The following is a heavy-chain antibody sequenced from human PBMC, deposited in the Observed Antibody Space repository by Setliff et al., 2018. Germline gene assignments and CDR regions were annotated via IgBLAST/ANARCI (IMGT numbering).Heavy chain of an antibody. CDR2: IYNSGTT. D-gene: IGHD4-4*01. V-gene: IGHV4-39*02. CDR1: GDSISNTGYH. Sequence: PSETLSLTCIVAGDSISNTGYHWGWIRQPPGKGLEWIGRIYNSGTTNYNPSLKSRVTISADTSNNSFSLNLFSVTAADTAVYYCAGRDYSGGDSWGHGTLVTVSS. CDR3: AGRDYSGGDS. J-gene: IGHJ5*01.